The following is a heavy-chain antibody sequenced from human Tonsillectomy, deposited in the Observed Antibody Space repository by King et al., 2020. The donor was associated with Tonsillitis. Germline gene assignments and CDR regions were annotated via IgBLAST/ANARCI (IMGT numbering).Heavy chain of an antibody. CDR3: VRSYHYGSGIYAFDI. D-gene: IGHD3-10*01. Sequence: VQLVESGGGLVQPGGSLRLSCAASGFNLRSNWMHWVRQVPGKGLVWVSRINSDESTTTYADSVKGRFSISGDNAKNTLYLQMNSLRAEDTAVYYCVRSYHYGSGIYAFDIWGQGTMVTVSS. CDR2: INSDESTT. J-gene: IGHJ3*02. V-gene: IGHV3-74*03. CDR1: GFNLRSNW.